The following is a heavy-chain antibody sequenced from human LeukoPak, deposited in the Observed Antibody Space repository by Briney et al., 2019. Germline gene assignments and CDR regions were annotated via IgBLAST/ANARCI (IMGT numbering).Heavy chain of an antibody. CDR1: GGSFSGYY. CDR2: INHSGST. V-gene: IGHV4-34*01. CDR3: ARTSRLLRYFDWLPTRGGPLDY. D-gene: IGHD3-9*01. J-gene: IGHJ4*02. Sequence: PSETLSLTCAVYGGSFSGYYWSWIRQPPGKGLEWIGEINHSGSTNYNPSLKSRVTISVDTSKNQFSLKLSSVTAADTAVYYCARTSRLLRYFDWLPTRGGPLDYWGQGTLVTVSS.